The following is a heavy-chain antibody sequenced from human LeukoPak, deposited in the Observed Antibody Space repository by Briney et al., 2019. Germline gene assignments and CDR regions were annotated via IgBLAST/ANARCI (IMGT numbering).Heavy chain of an antibody. D-gene: IGHD6-13*01. CDR2: INAYTEKT. CDR3: ARGVAAAGTWAFDI. CDR1: GYTFRNFG. J-gene: IGHJ3*02. Sequence: ASVKVSCKASGYTFRNFGISWVRQAPGQGLEWMAWINAYTEKTVYAQNLQGRVTLTTDTSTSTAYMELSSLRSEDTAVYYCARGVAAAGTWAFDIWGQGTMVTVSS. V-gene: IGHV1-18*01.